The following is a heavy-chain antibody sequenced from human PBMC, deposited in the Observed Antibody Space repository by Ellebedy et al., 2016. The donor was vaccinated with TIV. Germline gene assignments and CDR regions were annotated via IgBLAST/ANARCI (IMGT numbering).Heavy chain of an antibody. V-gene: IGHV1-2*02. D-gene: IGHD3-10*01. Sequence: ASVKVSCXASGYTFTGYYMHWVRQAPGQGLEWMGWINPNSGGTNYAQKFQGRVTMTRDTSISTAYMELSRLRSDDTAVYYCAREGVRGVIISYYYFDYWGQGTLVTVSS. CDR2: INPNSGGT. J-gene: IGHJ4*02. CDR3: AREGVRGVIISYYYFDY. CDR1: GYTFTGYY.